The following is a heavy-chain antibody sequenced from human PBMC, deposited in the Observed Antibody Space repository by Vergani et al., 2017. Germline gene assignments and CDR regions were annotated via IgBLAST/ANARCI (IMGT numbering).Heavy chain of an antibody. CDR2: INHSGST. CDR1: GGSFSGYY. D-gene: IGHD3-10*01. Sequence: QVQLQQWGAGLLKPSETLSLTCAVYGGSFSGYYWSWIRQPPGKGLEWIGEINHSGSTNYNPSLKSRVTISVDTSKNQFSLKLSSVTAADTAVYYCARARPYYYGSGSYRYYYYYMDVWGKGTTVTVSS. J-gene: IGHJ6*03. V-gene: IGHV4-34*01. CDR3: ARARPYYYGSGSYRYYYYYMDV.